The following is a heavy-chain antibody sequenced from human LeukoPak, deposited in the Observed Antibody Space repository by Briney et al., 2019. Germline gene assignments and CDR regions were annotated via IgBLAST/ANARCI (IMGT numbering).Heavy chain of an antibody. V-gene: IGHV1-46*02. CDR2: INPSGDGT. CDR1: GYTFNTNY. Sequence: ASVKVSCKASGYTFNTNYIHWVRQAPGQGLEWIGVINPSGDGTSYPQKFQGRVTLARDTSTSTIYMELSSLRSEDTAIYYCAKETPNTGWFDPWGQGTLVTVSS. J-gene: IGHJ5*02. D-gene: IGHD1-14*01. CDR3: AKETPNTGWFDP.